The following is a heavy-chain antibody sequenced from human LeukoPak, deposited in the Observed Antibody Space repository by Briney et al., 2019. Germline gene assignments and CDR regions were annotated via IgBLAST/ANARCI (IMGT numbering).Heavy chain of an antibody. V-gene: IGHV3-30-3*01. J-gene: IGHJ4*02. CDR1: GFTFSSYA. D-gene: IGHD6-25*01. CDR3: VRDRLRSSAWVFDY. Sequence: PGRSLRLSCAASGFTFSSYAMHWVRQAPGKGLEWVAVISYDGSNKYYADSVKGRFTISRDNAKNSLFLQMNSLRAEDAAVYYCVRDRLRSSAWVFDYWGQGTLVTVSS. CDR2: ISYDGSNK.